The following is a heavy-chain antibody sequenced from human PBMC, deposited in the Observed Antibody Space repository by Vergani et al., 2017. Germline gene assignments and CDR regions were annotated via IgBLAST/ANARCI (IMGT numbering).Heavy chain of an antibody. CDR1: GYTFTAYY. Sequence: QVQLVQSGAEVGKPGASVKISCKASGYTFTAYYIPWVRQAPEQGLEWVGVISPDGFSTFYAQKFQGRVTIIRDTSTSTVYVEVTSLISDDPAVYYCAREPPLTGFFDYWGQGTLVTVSS. CDR2: ISPDGFST. D-gene: IGHD3-9*01. CDR3: AREPPLTGFFDY. J-gene: IGHJ4*02. V-gene: IGHV1-46*03.